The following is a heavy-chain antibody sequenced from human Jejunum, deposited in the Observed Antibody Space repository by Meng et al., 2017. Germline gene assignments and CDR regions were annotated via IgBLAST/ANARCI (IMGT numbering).Heavy chain of an antibody. CDR1: GITFSSSS. V-gene: IGHV3-21*01. CDR2: ISSSGSFL. D-gene: IGHD2-8*01. J-gene: IGHJ6*02. CDR3: ARFGSPPDCTNAVCSPYYYYGLDV. Sequence: GESLKISCEASGITFSSSSMNWVRQAPGKGLEWVSSISSSGSFLSYADSVKGRFTISRDNAKNSVYLQMNNLRAEDTAVYYCARFGSPPDCTNAVCSPYYYYGLDVWGQGTTVTVSS.